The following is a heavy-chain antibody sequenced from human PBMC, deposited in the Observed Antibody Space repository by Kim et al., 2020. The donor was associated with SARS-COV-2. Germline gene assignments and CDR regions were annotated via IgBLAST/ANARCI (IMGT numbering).Heavy chain of an antibody. CDR3: ASPRSSRWNYYDYMDV. J-gene: IGHJ6*03. CDR2: INHSGST. V-gene: IGHV4-34*01. CDR1: GGSFSGYY. D-gene: IGHD6-13*01. Sequence: SETLSLTCAVYGGSFSGYYWSWIRQPPGKGLEWVGEINHSGSTNYNPSLKSRVTISVDTSKNQFSLKLSSVTAAATAVYYCASPRSSRWNYYDYMDVWG.